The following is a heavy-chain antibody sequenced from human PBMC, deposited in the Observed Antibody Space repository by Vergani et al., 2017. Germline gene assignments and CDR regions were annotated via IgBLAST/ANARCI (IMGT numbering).Heavy chain of an antibody. CDR2: IKRDGTET. Sequence: EVHLEESGGGLVQPGGSLRLSCAASGFTFGDYYMAWIRLAPGKGLDWVASIKRDGTETFYVDSVKGRFTISRDNAKTTLYLQMNSLRAEDTALYYCAKVVIGYCSGGSCYDDHYAFDIWGQGTMVTVSS. CDR3: AKVVIGYCSGGSCYDDHYAFDI. CDR1: GFTFGDYY. J-gene: IGHJ3*02. V-gene: IGHV3-7*03. D-gene: IGHD2-15*01.